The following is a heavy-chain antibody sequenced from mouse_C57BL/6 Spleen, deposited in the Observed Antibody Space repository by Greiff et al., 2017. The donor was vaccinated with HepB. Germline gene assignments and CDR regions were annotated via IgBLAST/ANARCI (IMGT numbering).Heavy chain of an antibody. J-gene: IGHJ4*01. CDR1: GYTFTSYW. D-gene: IGHD2-5*01. V-gene: IGHV1-5*01. CDR3: TRPYSKRSYYAMDY. Sequence: VQLQQSGTVLARPGASVKMSCKTSGYTFTSYWMHWVKQRPGQGLEWIGAIYPGNSDTSYNQKFKGKAKLTAVTSASTAYMELSSLTNEDSAVYYCTRPYSKRSYYAMDYWGQGTSVTVSS. CDR2: IYPGNSDT.